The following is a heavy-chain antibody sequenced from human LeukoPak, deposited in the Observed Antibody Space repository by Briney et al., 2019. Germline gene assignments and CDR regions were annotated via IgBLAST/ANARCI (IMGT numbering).Heavy chain of an antibody. V-gene: IGHV1-69*05. CDR1: GGTFTSYS. Sequence: ASVKVSCKAYGGTFTSYSISWVRQVPGQGLEWVGGIIPIVGQTIYGQKLQGRVTITTDESTNPAYMELSSLGAEDTAVNYCAGGDWIEEIKTDVWGKGSTVTVSS. J-gene: IGHJ6*04. CDR3: AGGDWIEEIKTDV. D-gene: IGHD1-1*01. CDR2: IIPIVGQT.